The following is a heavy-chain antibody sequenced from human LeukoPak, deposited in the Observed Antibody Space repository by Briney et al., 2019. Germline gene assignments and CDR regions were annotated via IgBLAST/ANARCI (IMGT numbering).Heavy chain of an antibody. D-gene: IGHD2-2*01. V-gene: IGHV1-69*05. CDR2: IIPIFGIA. J-gene: IGHJ5*02. Sequence: ASVKVSCKASGYTFTSYGISWVRQAPGQGLEWMGGIIPIFGIANYAQKFQGRVTITTDESTSTAYMELSSLRSEDTAVYYCARAVWVVVPAAMDWFDPWGQGTLVTVSS. CDR1: GYTFTSYG. CDR3: ARAVWVVVPAAMDWFDP.